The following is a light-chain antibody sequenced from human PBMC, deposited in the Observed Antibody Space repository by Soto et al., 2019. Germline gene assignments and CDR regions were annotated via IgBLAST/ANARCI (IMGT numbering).Light chain of an antibody. V-gene: IGKV3-20*01. J-gene: IGKJ1*01. CDR2: GAS. Sequence: ETVLTQSPGTLSLSPGERATLSCRASQSVSSSYLAWYQQKPGQAPRLLIYGASSRATGIPDRFSGSGSGTDFTLTISRLEPEDFAVYYCQQYGRSPPSWTFGQGTKVVIK. CDR1: QSVSSSY. CDR3: QQYGRSPPSWT.